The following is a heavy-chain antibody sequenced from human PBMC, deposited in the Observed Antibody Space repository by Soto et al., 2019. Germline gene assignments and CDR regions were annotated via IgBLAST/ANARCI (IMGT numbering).Heavy chain of an antibody. CDR3: ASTPTSMVRGVIGNWFDP. V-gene: IGHV1-69*02. D-gene: IGHD3-10*01. Sequence: QVQLVQSGAEVKKPASSVKVSCKASGGTFSSYTISWVRQAPGQGLEWMGRIIPILGIANYAQKFQGRVTITADKSTSKAYMELSSLRSEDTAVYYCASTPTSMVRGVIGNWFDPWGQGTLVTVSS. J-gene: IGHJ5*02. CDR2: IIPILGIA. CDR1: GGTFSSYT.